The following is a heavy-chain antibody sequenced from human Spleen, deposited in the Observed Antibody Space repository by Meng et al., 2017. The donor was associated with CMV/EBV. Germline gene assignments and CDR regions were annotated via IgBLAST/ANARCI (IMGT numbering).Heavy chain of an antibody. Sequence: GESLKISCAASGFIFSRAWMSWVRQAPGKGLEWVSSISGRTRVSSMSDSGEKTHYADSVKGRFTISRDNSKNTLFLEMTGLGVEDTALYYCANNEAMSGYDHQYAFGIWGQGTMVTVSS. CDR2: ISGRTRVSSMSDSGEKT. CDR3: ANNEAMSGYDHQYAFGI. V-gene: IGHV3-23*01. J-gene: IGHJ3*02. CDR1: GFIFSRAW. D-gene: IGHD5-12*01.